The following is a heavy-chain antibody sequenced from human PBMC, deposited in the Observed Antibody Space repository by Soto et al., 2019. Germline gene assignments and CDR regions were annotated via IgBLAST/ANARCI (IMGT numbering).Heavy chain of an antibody. J-gene: IGHJ3*02. CDR2: ISYDGSNK. D-gene: IGHD3-3*01. Sequence: QVQLVESGRGVVQPGRSLRLSCAASGFTFSSYGMHWVRQAPGKGLEWVAVISYDGSNKYYADSVKGRFTISRDNSKNTLYLQMNSLRAEDTAVYYCAKDILRFLEWLSSRDYAFDIWGQGTMVTVSS. CDR1: GFTFSSYG. V-gene: IGHV3-30*18. CDR3: AKDILRFLEWLSSRDYAFDI.